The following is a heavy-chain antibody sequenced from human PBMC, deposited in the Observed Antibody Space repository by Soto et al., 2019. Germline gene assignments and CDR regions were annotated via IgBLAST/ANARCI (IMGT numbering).Heavy chain of an antibody. D-gene: IGHD2-2*01. CDR2: ISSSSSYI. Sequence: GGSLRLSCAASGFTXSSYSMNWVRQAPGKGLEWVSSISSSSSYIYYADSVKGRFTISRDNAKNSLYLQMNSLRAEDTAVYYCARAGGCSSTSCYHYYYYYMDVWGKGTTVTVSS. J-gene: IGHJ6*03. CDR3: ARAGGCSSTSCYHYYYYYMDV. CDR1: GFTXSSYS. V-gene: IGHV3-21*01.